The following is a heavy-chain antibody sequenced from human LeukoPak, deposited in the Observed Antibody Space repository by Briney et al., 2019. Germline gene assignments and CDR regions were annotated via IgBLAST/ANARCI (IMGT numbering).Heavy chain of an antibody. Sequence: GVSLRLSCAASGFMFSNFAMSWVRQAPGKGLEGVSTIYYSGGNTYSADSVKGRFTISRDNAKNTLYLQMNSLRAEDTAVYYCAKDQGQAVVPRRFDYWGQGTLVTVSS. CDR3: AKDQGQAVVPRRFDY. CDR2: IYYSGGNT. D-gene: IGHD2-2*01. CDR1: GFMFSNFA. V-gene: IGHV3-23*01. J-gene: IGHJ4*02.